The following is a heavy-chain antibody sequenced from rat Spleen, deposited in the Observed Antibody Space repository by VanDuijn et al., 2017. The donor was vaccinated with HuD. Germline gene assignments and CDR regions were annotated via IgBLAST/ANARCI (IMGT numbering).Heavy chain of an antibody. V-gene: IGHV5-29*01. CDR3: TRRYSSNFFAY. D-gene: IGHD1-2*01. CDR2: ISYDGTST. J-gene: IGHJ3*01. Sequence: EVQLVESDGDLVQPGRSLKLSCVASGFTFSDYYMAWVRQAPTKGLEWVATISYDGTSTYSRDSVKGRFTISRDNAKSTLFLQMDSLRSEDTATYYCTRRYSSNFFAYWGQGTLVTVSS. CDR1: GFTFSDYY.